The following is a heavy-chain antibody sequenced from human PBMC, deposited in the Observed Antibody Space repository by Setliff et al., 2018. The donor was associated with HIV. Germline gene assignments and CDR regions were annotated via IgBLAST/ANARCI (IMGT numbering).Heavy chain of an antibody. CDR3: ARHVGYSSSSLDY. V-gene: IGHV4-38-2*02. D-gene: IGHD6-6*01. CDR2: IGHTGST. J-gene: IGHJ4*02. CDR1: GYSISSGYI. Sequence: PSETLSLTCTVSGYSISSGYIWGWIRQPPGKGLEWVGNIGHTGSTYYNPSLKSRVTISVDTSKNQFSLKLSSVTAADTAVYYCARHVGYSSSSLDYWGQGTLVTVSS.